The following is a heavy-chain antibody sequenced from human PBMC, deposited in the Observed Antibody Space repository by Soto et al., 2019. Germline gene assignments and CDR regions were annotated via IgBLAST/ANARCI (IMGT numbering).Heavy chain of an antibody. CDR2: IIPIFGTA. CDR1: RGTFSCST. D-gene: IGHD1-26*01. CDR3: AIRAIGYYFDY. V-gene: IGHV1-69*13. Sequence: GASVKLCCKAPRGTFSCSTLRWPRQYPGQGLEWMGGIIPIFGTANYAQKFQSRVTITADESTSTAYMELSSLRSEDTAVYYCAIRAIGYYFDYWGNGTLVTVSP. J-gene: IGHJ4*01.